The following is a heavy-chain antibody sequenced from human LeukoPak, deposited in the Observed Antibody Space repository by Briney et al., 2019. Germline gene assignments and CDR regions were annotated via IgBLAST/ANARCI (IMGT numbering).Heavy chain of an antibody. CDR1: GYTFTSCG. Sequence: ASMRVSCKASGYTFTSCGITWVRQAPGQGLEWMGWISVYNGDTNYAQKFQGRVTMTTETSTSTAYMELRSLISNDTAVYYCASNTGSDSSGYAYWGQGTLATVSS. V-gene: IGHV1-18*01. CDR3: ASNTGSDSSGYAY. J-gene: IGHJ4*02. D-gene: IGHD3-22*01. CDR2: ISVYNGDT.